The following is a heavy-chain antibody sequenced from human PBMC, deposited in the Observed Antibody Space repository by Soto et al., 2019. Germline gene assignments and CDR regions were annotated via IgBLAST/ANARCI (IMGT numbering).Heavy chain of an antibody. Sequence: QVQLVESGGGVVQPGRSLRLSCAASGFTFSSYAMHWVRQAPGKGLEWVAVISYDGSNKYYADSVKGRFTISRDNSKNTLYLQMNSLRAEDTAVYYCASLLGVGGGDYWGQGTLVTVSS. V-gene: IGHV3-30-3*01. CDR2: ISYDGSNK. J-gene: IGHJ4*02. D-gene: IGHD3-16*01. CDR1: GFTFSSYA. CDR3: ASLLGVGGGDY.